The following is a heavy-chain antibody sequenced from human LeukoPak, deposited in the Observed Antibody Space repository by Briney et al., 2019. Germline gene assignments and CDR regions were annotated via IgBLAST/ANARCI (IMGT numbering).Heavy chain of an antibody. CDR1: GFTFSDYY. V-gene: IGHV3-11*04. J-gene: IGHJ6*03. Sequence: GGSLRLSCAASGFTFSDYYMSWIRQAPGKGLEWVSYISSSGSTIYYADSVKGRFTISRDNAKNSLYLQMNSLRAEDPAVYYCARGSGELSYYYYMDVWGKGTTVTVSS. CDR3: ARGSGELSYYYYMDV. CDR2: ISSSGSTI. D-gene: IGHD3-10*01.